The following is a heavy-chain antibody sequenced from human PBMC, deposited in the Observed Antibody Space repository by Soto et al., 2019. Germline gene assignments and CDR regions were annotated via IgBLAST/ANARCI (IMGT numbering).Heavy chain of an antibody. CDR2: TYYRSKWYN. J-gene: IGHJ4*02. V-gene: IGHV6-1*01. Sequence: PSQTLSLTCAISGDSVSSNTAAWNWIRQSPSRGLEWLGRTYYRSKWYNDYAVSVKSRITISPDTSKNQFSLQLNSVTPDDTAMYFCARELGHWVDFWGQGALVTVSS. CDR3: ARELGHWVDF. D-gene: IGHD7-27*01. CDR1: GDSVSSNTAA.